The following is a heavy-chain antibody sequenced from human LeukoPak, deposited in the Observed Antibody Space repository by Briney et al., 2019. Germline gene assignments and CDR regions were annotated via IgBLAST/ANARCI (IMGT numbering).Heavy chain of an antibody. D-gene: IGHD1-26*01. CDR2: ISGYNGNT. CDR3: ARDALGISDAFDI. V-gene: IGHV1-18*01. J-gene: IGHJ3*02. CDR1: GYTFSSYG. Sequence: ASVKVSCKASGYTFSSYGLSWVRQAPGQGLEWMGWISGYNGNTNYAQKVQGRVTMTTDTSTNTAYMELRSLRSDDTAVYYCARDALGISDAFDIWGQGTMVTVS.